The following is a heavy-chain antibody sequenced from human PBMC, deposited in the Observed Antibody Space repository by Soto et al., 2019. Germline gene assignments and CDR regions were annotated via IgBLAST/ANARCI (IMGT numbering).Heavy chain of an antibody. V-gene: IGHV3-15*01. CDR2: IKSKTDGGAT. CDR3: TPVPGATYYYYGMDV. CDR1: GFTFSNAW. D-gene: IGHD3-10*01. J-gene: IGHJ6*02. Sequence: GGSLRLSCAASGFTFSNAWMSWVRQAPGKGLEWVGRIKSKTDGGATDYAAPVKGRFTISRDDSKNTLYLQMNSLKTEDTAVYYCTPVPGATYYYYGMDVWGQGTTVTVSS.